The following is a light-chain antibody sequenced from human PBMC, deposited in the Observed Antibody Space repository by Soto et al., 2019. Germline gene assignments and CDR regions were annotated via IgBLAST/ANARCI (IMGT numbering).Light chain of an antibody. Sequence: DIPMPQSPSSLSASVGDRVTITCRASQSISSYLNWYQQKPGKAPKLLIYAASSLHSGVPSRFSGSGSGTDFTLTISSLQPEDFATYYCQQSYSTPTFGGGTKVEIK. CDR3: QQSYSTPT. CDR2: AAS. CDR1: QSISSY. J-gene: IGKJ4*01. V-gene: IGKV1-39*01.